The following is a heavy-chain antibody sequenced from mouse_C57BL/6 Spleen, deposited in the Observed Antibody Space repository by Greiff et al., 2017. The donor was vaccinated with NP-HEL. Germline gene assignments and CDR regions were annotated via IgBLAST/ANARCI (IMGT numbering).Heavy chain of an antibody. D-gene: IGHD1-1*01. CDR1: GYTFTSYW. CDR2: TNPTNGRT. J-gene: IGHJ2*01. V-gene: IGHV1S81*02. Sequence: VQLQQSGAELVKAGASVKMSCKASGYTFTSYWMHWVKQRRGQGLEWFAETNPTNGRTYYNEKFKSKATLTVDKSSSTAYMLLSGPTFEDSSVYDCARIKKIVATYFDYWGPGTTLTVSS. CDR3: ARIKKIVATYFDY.